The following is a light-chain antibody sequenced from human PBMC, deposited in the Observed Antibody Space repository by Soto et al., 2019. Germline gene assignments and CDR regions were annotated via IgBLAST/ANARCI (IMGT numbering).Light chain of an antibody. CDR3: QQLNSYPIT. J-gene: IGKJ5*01. CDR2: APS. Sequence: DIQLTQSPSFLSASVGDRVTITCRASQRSNSVLAWYQQTPGKAPNLLIYAPSTLQTGVPSRFSGSESGTEFTLTISSQQPEDFATYSCQQLNSYPITFGQGTRLEIK. V-gene: IGKV1-9*01. CDR1: QRSNSV.